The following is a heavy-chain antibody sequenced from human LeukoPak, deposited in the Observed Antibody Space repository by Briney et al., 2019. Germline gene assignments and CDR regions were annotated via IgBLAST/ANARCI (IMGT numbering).Heavy chain of an antibody. CDR2: IYPGDSDT. V-gene: IGHV5-51*01. CDR1: GYSFTTYW. J-gene: IGHJ3*02. D-gene: IGHD1-26*01. Sequence: GESLKISCKGSGYSFTTYWIAWVRQMPGKGLEYMGIIYPGDSDTRYSPSFQGQVTISADKSISTAYLQWSSLKASATAMYYCARRVGGTTSRAFDIWGQGTMVSVSS. CDR3: ARRVGGTTSRAFDI.